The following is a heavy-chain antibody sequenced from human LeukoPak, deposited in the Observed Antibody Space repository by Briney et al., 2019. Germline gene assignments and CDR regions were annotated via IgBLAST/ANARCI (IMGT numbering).Heavy chain of an antibody. V-gene: IGHV3-7*01. D-gene: IGHD3-22*01. Sequence: GGSLRLPCAASGFTFRNSWMTWVRQAPGKGLEWVAHIKQDGSEKYYVDSVKGRFTISRDNAKNSLYLQMNSLRAEDTAAYYCARDPFGYYEPYWGQGTLVTVSS. CDR3: ARDPFGYYEPY. CDR2: IKQDGSEK. CDR1: GFTFRNSW. J-gene: IGHJ4*02.